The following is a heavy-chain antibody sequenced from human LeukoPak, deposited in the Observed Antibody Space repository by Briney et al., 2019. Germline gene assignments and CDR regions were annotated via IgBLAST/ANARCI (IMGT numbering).Heavy chain of an antibody. CDR1: GGSISSYY. CDR2: IYYSGST. J-gene: IGHJ3*02. V-gene: IGHV4-39*01. Sequence: SETLSLTCTVSGGSISSYYWGWIRQPPGKGLEWIGSIYYSGSTYYYPSLKSRVTISVDTSKNQFSLKLSSVTAADRAVYYCAMYYYDSSGYHYEGAFDIWGQGTMVTVSS. CDR3: AMYYYDSSGYHYEGAFDI. D-gene: IGHD3-22*01.